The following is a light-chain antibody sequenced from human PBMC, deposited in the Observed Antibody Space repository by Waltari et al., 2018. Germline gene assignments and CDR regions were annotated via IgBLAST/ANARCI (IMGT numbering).Light chain of an antibody. CDR1: NSNIVNTF. Sequence: QSVFTPPPSVSAAPGQRVTISRSASNSNIVNTFVSWYQQLSGTAPKVLIFDNDNRASGIPDRFSGSKAGTSATLDITGLQTGDEADYYCGTWDTSLSAVVFGGGTKVTVL. V-gene: IGLV1-51*01. CDR3: GTWDTSLSAVV. J-gene: IGLJ3*02. CDR2: DND.